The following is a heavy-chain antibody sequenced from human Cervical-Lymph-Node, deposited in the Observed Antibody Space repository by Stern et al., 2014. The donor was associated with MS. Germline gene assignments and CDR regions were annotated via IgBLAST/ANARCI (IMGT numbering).Heavy chain of an antibody. CDR2: ISSNGRNK. CDR3: ASPPPFDF. Sequence: QMQLVQSGGGVVQPGRSLRLSCAVSGFSFSSYAMHWVRQAPGKGLEWVAVISSNGRNKFYADSVKGRFTISRDNSDNTLYLQMNSLRTEDTALYYCASPPPFDFWGQGTLVSVSS. V-gene: IGHV3-30*14. J-gene: IGHJ4*02. CDR1: GFSFSSYA.